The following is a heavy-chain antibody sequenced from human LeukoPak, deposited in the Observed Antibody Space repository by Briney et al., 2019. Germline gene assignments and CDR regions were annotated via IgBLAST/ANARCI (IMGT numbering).Heavy chain of an antibody. CDR1: GFTFSDYY. CDR3: ARVGRSGYDLPDY. D-gene: IGHD5-12*01. J-gene: IGHJ4*02. V-gene: IGHV3-11*01. CDR2: TSSSGSTI. Sequence: GGSLRLSCAASGFTFSDYYMSWIRQAPGKGLEWVSYTSSSGSTIYYADSVKGRFTISRDNAKNSLYLQMNSLRAEDTAVYYCARVGRSGYDLPDYWGQGTLVTVSS.